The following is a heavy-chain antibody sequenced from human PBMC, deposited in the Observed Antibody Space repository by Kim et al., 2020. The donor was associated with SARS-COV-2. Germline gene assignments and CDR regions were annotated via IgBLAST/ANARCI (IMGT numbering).Heavy chain of an antibody. CDR1: GYTFTDYY. CDR2: INPNSGGT. Sequence: ASVKVSCKASGYTFTDYYMHWLRQAPGQGLEWMGRINPNSGGTNYAQKFQGRVTMTRDTSISTAYMELSSLTYDDTAVYLCARAVIAGLGRDYWGQGTLV. CDR3: ARAVIAGLGRDY. V-gene: IGHV1-2*06. D-gene: IGHD2-21*01. J-gene: IGHJ4*02.